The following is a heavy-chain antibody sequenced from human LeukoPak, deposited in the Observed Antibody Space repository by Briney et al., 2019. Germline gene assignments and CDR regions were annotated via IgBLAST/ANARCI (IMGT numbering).Heavy chain of an antibody. V-gene: IGHV1-69*04. D-gene: IGHD2-8*01. J-gene: IGHJ2*01. CDR1: GGTFSSYA. CDR2: IIPILGIA. Sequence: SVKVSCKASGGTFSSYAISWVRQAPGQGLEWMGRIIPILGIANYAQKFQGRVTITADKSTSTAYMELSSLRSEDTAVYYCARDHGRRVFGWYFDLWGRGTLVTVSS. CDR3: ARDHGRRVFGWYFDL.